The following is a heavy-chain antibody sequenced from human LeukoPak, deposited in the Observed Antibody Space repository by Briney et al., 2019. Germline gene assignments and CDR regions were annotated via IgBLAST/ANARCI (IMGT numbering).Heavy chain of an antibody. CDR2: ISGSGGST. J-gene: IGHJ4*02. V-gene: IGHV3-23*01. CDR3: ASGLIVGSSGSDY. D-gene: IGHD2-21*01. CDR1: GFTFSSYA. Sequence: PGGSLRLSCAASGFTFSSYAMSWVRQAPGKGLEWVSAISGSGGSTYYADSVKGRFTISRDNSKNTLYLQMNSLRAEDTAVYYCASGLIVGSSGSDYWGQGTLVTVSS.